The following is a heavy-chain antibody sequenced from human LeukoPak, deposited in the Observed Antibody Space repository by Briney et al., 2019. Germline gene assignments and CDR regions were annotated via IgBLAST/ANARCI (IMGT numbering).Heavy chain of an antibody. CDR3: ARGLVGATNPAFDI. CDR1: GGSFSGYY. Sequence: PSETLSLTCAVYGGSFSGYYWSWIRQPPGKGLEWIGEINHSGSTNYNPSLKSRVTISVDTSKNQFSLKLSSVTAADTAVYYCARGLVGATNPAFDIWGQGTMVTVSS. V-gene: IGHV4-34*01. D-gene: IGHD1-26*01. CDR2: INHSGST. J-gene: IGHJ3*02.